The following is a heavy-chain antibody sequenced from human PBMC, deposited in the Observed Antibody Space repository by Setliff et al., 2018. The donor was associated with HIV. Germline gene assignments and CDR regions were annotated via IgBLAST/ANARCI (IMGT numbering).Heavy chain of an antibody. J-gene: IGHJ5*02. CDR2: ISWNTFNI. CDR1: GFTFTSHW. D-gene: IGHD1-1*01. Sequence: PGGSLRLSCAASGFTFTSHWMNWVRQAPGQGLEWVSGISWNTFNIAYADSVKGRFTISRDNAKNSLYLQMNSLRDEDTALYYCAKEGRVTTAFDLWGQGTLVTVSS. CDR3: AKEGRVTTAFDL. V-gene: IGHV3-9*01.